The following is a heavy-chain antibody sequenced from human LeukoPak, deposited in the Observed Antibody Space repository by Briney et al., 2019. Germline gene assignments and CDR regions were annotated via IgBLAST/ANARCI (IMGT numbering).Heavy chain of an antibody. J-gene: IGHJ4*02. V-gene: IGHV4-39*01. CDR1: GGSIGNSTFY. Sequence: SETLSLSCTVSGGSIGNSTFYWGWIRRPPGKGLEWIGTIYYSGSTYYNPSLKSRATISVDTSKNQFSLQLSSVTATDTAVYYCARHGVTTTGYYWDWGQGTLVTVSS. D-gene: IGHD3-9*01. CDR2: IYYSGST. CDR3: ARHGVTTTGYYWD.